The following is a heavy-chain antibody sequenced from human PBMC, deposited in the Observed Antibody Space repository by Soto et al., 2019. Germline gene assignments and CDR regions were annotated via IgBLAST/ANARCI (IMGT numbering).Heavy chain of an antibody. Sequence: GGSLRLSCAASGFPFPQYDMYWVRQAPGKGLEWVAAVGRFGNTYYRDSVRGRFTISRDDSRNLVYLQMSRLRLDDTAVYFCAKEGRLAAAAGDHLDSWAPRTLVIV. V-gene: IGHV3-23*01. CDR2: VGRFGNT. CDR3: AKEGRLAAAAGDHLDS. CDR1: GFPFPQYD. D-gene: IGHD2-15*01. J-gene: IGHJ4*02.